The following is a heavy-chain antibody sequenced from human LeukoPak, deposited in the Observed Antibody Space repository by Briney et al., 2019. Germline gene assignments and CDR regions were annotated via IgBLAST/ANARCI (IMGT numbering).Heavy chain of an antibody. CDR1: GFTFSNAW. J-gene: IGHJ5*02. V-gene: IGHV3-15*01. CDR2: IKSKTDGGTT. D-gene: IGHD2-21*01. CDR3: TTDPMWWDP. Sequence: GGSLRLSCAASGFTFSNAWMSWVRQAPGKGLEWVDRIKSKTDGGTTDYAAPVKGRFTISRDDSKNTLYLQMNSLKTEDTAVYYCTTDPMWWDPWGQGTLVTVSS.